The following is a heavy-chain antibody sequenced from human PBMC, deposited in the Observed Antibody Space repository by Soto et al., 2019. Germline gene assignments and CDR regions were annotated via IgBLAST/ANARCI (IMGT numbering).Heavy chain of an antibody. CDR1: GGSFSGYY. Sequence: RSLTCAVYGGSFSGYYWSWIRQPPGKGLEWIGEINHSGSTNYNPSLKSRVTISVDTSKNQFSLKLSSVTAADTAVYYCARASLAARLNYYYYYGTDVRGPVTTVTVSS. V-gene: IGHV4-34*01. D-gene: IGHD6-6*01. CDR2: INHSGST. CDR3: ARASLAARLNYYYYYGTDV. J-gene: IGHJ6*02.